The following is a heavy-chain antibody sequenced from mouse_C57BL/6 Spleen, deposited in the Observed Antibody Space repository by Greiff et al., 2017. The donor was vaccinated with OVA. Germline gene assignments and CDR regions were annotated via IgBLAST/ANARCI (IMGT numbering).Heavy chain of an antibody. Sequence: QVQLQQSGAELVMPGASVKLSCKASGYTFTSYWMHWVKQRPGQGLEWIGEIDPSDSYTNYNQKFKGKSTLTVDKSSSTAYMQLSSLTSEDSAVYYCARNGGLKAMDYWGQGTSVTVSS. CDR3: ARNGGLKAMDY. CDR2: IDPSDSYT. J-gene: IGHJ4*01. CDR1: GYTFTSYW. V-gene: IGHV1-69*01. D-gene: IGHD1-3*01.